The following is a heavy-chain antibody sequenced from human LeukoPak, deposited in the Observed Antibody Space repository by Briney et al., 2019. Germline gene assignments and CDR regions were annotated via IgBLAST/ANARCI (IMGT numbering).Heavy chain of an antibody. CDR2: ISGRSNYI. V-gene: IGHV3-21*01. D-gene: IGHD6-19*01. J-gene: IGHJ4*02. CDR1: GFTFSTFS. CDR3: AREEYSSGWPCYYFDY. Sequence: GGSLRLSCAASGFTFSTFSMNWVRQAPGKGLEWVSSISGRSNYIFYADSVKGRFTISRDNAENSLYLQMNSLRAEDTAVYYCAREEYSSGWPCYYFDYWGQGTLVTVSS.